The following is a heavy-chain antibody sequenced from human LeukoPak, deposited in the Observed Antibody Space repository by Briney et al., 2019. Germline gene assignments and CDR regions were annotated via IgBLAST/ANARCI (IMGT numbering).Heavy chain of an antibody. CDR2: IYHSGIT. J-gene: IGHJ4*02. CDR1: GGSISGGGYS. CDR3: DKGGITITDYYFDY. Sequence: SETLSLTCAVSGGSISGGGYSWSWIRQAPGRGREGIGYIYHSGITNSNPSLKSPVTISVNRSKNPFTLQLSSVTPADTALYYCDKGGITITDYYFDYWGQGTLVTVSS. D-gene: IGHD1-14*01. V-gene: IGHV4-30-2*01.